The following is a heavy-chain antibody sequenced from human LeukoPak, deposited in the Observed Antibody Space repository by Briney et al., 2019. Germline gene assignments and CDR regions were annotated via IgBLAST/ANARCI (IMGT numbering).Heavy chain of an antibody. D-gene: IGHD2-21*01. CDR2: IYYSGTA. Sequence: PSETLSLTCTVSGDSITSTTYYWGWIRQPPWKGLEWIGSIYYSGTAYYTPSLKSRVIISVDTSKNHFSLKLSSVTAADTAVYYCARYHRVDCSFAPWGQGTLVTVSS. V-gene: IGHV4-39*02. CDR1: GDSITSTTYY. CDR3: ARYHRVDCSFAP. J-gene: IGHJ5*02.